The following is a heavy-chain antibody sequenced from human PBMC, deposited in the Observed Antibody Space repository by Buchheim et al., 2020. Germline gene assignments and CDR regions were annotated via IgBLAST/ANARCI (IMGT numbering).Heavy chain of an antibody. CDR2: INSDGAIT. D-gene: IGHD1-26*01. CDR3: AKDEWVVVGATTYFDY. CDR1: GFTFSNYW. Sequence: EVQLVESGGGLVQPGGSLRLSCAASGFTFSNYWMHWVRQPPGKGLVWVSRINSDGAITNYADSVKGRFTISRDNSKNTLYLQMNSLRAEDTAVYYCAKDEWVVVGATTYFDYWGQRTL. J-gene: IGHJ4*02. V-gene: IGHV3-74*01.